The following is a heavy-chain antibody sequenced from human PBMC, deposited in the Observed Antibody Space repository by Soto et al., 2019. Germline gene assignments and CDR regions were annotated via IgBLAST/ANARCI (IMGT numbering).Heavy chain of an antibody. V-gene: IGHV3-7*01. J-gene: IGHJ4*02. D-gene: IGHD6-19*01. Sequence: GGSLRLSCEASGFTFSTYWMSWIRQAPGKGLEWVGNIKPDGSQSYIVDSVQGRFTTSRDNARNSVYLQMNSLRAEDTAVYYWVRDGQSGWHFDSWGQGALVNGS. CDR1: GFTFSTYW. CDR2: IKPDGSQS. CDR3: VRDGQSGWHFDS.